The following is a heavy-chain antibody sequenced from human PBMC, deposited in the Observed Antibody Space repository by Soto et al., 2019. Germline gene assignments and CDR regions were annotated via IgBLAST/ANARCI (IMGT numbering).Heavy chain of an antibody. CDR3: ARFSYSSGWTTDDY. D-gene: IGHD6-19*01. V-gene: IGHV3-11*01. CDR1: GFTFSDYY. CDR2: ISSSGSTI. J-gene: IGHJ4*02. Sequence: KAGGSLRLSCAASGFTFSDYYMSWIRQAPGKGLEWVSYISSSGSTIYYADSVKGRFTISRDNAKNSLYLQMNSLRAEDTAVYYCARFSYSSGWTTDDYWGQGTLVTVSS.